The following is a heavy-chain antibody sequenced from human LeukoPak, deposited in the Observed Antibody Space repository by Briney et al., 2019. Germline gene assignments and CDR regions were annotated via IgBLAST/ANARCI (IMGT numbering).Heavy chain of an antibody. Sequence: ASVKVSCKASGYTFTSYYMHWVRQAPGQGLEWMGRIIPILGIANYAQKLQGRVTMTTDTSTSTAYMELRSLRSDDTAVYYCASNSKSGYSGYAAFDYWGQGTLVTVSS. CDR3: ASNSKSGYSGYAAFDY. J-gene: IGHJ4*02. CDR1: GYTFTSYY. D-gene: IGHD5-12*01. V-gene: IGHV1-18*04. CDR2: IIPILGIA.